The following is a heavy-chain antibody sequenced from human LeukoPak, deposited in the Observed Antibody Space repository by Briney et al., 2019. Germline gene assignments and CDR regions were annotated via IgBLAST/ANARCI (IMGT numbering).Heavy chain of an antibody. D-gene: IGHD4-17*01. CDR1: RFTLSTYI. V-gene: IGHV3-21*06. J-gene: IGHJ4*02. CDR2: ISISSTYI. CDR3: GTWTTVASYFDS. Sequence: GGSLRLSCAPSRFTLSTYIMNWVRQAPGKGLEWVSSISISSTYIYYAHSVKGRFTISRDNAKNSLYLQMNSLRAEDTAVYYCGTWTTVASYFDSWGQGTLVTVSS.